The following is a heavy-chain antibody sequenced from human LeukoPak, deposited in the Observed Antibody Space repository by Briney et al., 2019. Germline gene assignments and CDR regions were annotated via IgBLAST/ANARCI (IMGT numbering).Heavy chain of an antibody. CDR1: EFTFSTYW. Sequence: GGSLRLSCAASEFTFSTYWVSWVRQAPGKGLEWVANVNQDGSAKYYVDSVKGRFTISRDNAKNSLYLQMNSLRAEDTAVYYCAREEGAYYYDSSGYPDYWGQGTLVTVSS. J-gene: IGHJ4*02. CDR2: VNQDGSAK. V-gene: IGHV3-7*01. D-gene: IGHD3-22*01. CDR3: AREEGAYYYDSSGYPDY.